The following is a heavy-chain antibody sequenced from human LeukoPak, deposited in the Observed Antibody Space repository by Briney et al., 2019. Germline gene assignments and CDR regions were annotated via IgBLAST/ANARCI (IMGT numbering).Heavy chain of an antibody. CDR2: INAGGGAT. Sequence: GGSLRLSCAASGFTFSSTAMSWVRQAPGKGLEWVSSINAGGGATYYADSVKGRFTISRDNSKNTLHLQLNSLRAEDTALYYCAKSCGGTCYYYGVDVWGQGTAVTVSS. V-gene: IGHV3-23*01. J-gene: IGHJ6*02. CDR3: AKSCGGTCYYYGVDV. D-gene: IGHD2-15*01. CDR1: GFTFSSTA.